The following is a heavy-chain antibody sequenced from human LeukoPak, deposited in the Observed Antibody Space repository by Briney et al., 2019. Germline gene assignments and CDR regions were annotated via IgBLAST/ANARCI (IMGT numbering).Heavy chain of an antibody. CDR2: ISAYNGNT. D-gene: IGHD3-10*01. CDR1: GYTFTSYG. CDR3: ATMGYGSGSYYNVGSY. Sequence: GASVKVSCKASGYTFTSYGISWVRQAPGQGLEWMGWISAYNGNTNYAQKLQGRVTMTTDTSTSTAYMELRSLRSDDTAGYYCATMGYGSGSYYNVGSYWGQGTLVTVSS. J-gene: IGHJ4*02. V-gene: IGHV1-18*01.